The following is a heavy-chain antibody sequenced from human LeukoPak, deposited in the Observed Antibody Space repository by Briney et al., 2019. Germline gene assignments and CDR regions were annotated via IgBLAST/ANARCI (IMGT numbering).Heavy chain of an antibody. CDR3: AREASCGGDCYSVGGAFDI. J-gene: IGHJ3*02. CDR2: IDTRCGSR. Sequence: GAAVNVSLKASGYTFISHYMHGVRQAPGQARDWMGIIDTRCGSRRYVQKFQGRVTMNRDTSTSTVYMELNSLRFDDTAVYYCAREASCGGDCYSVGGAFDIWGQGTMVTVSS. V-gene: IGHV1-46*01. D-gene: IGHD2-21*02. CDR1: GYTFISHY.